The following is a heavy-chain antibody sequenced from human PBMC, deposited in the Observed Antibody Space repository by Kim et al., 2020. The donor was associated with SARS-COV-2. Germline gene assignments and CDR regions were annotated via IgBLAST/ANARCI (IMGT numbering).Heavy chain of an antibody. Sequence: GGSLRLSCAASGFTFSDYYMSWIRQAPGKGLEWVSYISSSSSYTNYADSVKGRFTISRDNAKNSLYLQMNSLRAEDTAVYYCARGQEGFTMIVGTIDYWGQGTLVTVSS. V-gene: IGHV3-11*03. CDR3: ARGQEGFTMIVGTIDY. D-gene: IGHD3-22*01. J-gene: IGHJ4*02. CDR2: ISSSSSYT. CDR1: GFTFSDYY.